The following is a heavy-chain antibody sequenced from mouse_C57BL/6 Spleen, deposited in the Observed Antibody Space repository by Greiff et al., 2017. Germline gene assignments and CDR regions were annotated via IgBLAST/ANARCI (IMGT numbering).Heavy chain of an antibody. CDR2: IYPGDGDT. D-gene: IGHD1-1*01. Sequence: VKLMESGPELVKPGASVKISCKASGYAFSSSWMNWVKQRPGTGLEWIGRIYPGDGDTNYNGKFKGKATLTADKSSSTAYMQLSSLTSEDSAVYFCASGDYGSPWFAYWGQGTLVTVSA. J-gene: IGHJ3*01. CDR3: ASGDYGSPWFAY. CDR1: GYAFSSSW. V-gene: IGHV1-82*01.